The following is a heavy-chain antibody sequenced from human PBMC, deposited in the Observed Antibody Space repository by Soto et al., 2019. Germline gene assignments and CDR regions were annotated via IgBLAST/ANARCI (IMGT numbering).Heavy chain of an antibody. D-gene: IGHD3-3*01. V-gene: IGHV3-9*01. CDR2: ISWNSGSI. CDR1: GFTFDDYA. CDR3: AKDVSGYYDFWSAPEGYYYGMDV. J-gene: IGHJ6*02. Sequence: PGGSLRLSCAASGFTFDDYAMHWVRQAPGKGLEWVSGISWNSGSIGYADSVKGRFTISRDNAKNSLYLQMNSLRAEDTALYYCAKDVSGYYDFWSAPEGYYYGMDVWGQGTTVTVSS.